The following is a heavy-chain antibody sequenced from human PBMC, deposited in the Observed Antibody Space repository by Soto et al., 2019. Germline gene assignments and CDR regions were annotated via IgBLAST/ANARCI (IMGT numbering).Heavy chain of an antibody. V-gene: IGHV3-33*01. CDR2: IWYDESNK. CDR3: ARGVLPPGSSGWYHYFDY. D-gene: IGHD6-19*01. J-gene: IGHJ4*02. CDR1: GFTFSSYG. Sequence: QVQLVESGGGVVQPGRSLRLSCAASGFTFSSYGMHWVRQAPGKGLEWVAVIWYDESNKYYADSVKGRFTISRDNSKNTXXLQMNSLRAEDTAVYYCARGVLPPGSSGWYHYFDYWGQGTLVTVSS.